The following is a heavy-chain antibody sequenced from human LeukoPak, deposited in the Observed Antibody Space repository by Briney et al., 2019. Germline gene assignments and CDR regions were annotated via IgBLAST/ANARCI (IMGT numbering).Heavy chain of an antibody. D-gene: IGHD6-19*01. CDR3: ARVDTVAGTSSLDY. CDR1: GGSFSGYY. Sequence: SETLSLTCAVYGGSFSGYYWSWIRQPPGKGLEWIGEINHSGSTNYNPSLKSRVTISVDTSKNQFSLKLSSVTAADTAVYYCARVDTVAGTSSLDYWGQGTLVTVSS. V-gene: IGHV4-34*01. J-gene: IGHJ4*02. CDR2: INHSGST.